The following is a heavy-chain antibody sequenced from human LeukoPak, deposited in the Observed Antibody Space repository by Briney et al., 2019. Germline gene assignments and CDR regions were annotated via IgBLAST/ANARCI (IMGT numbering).Heavy chain of an antibody. D-gene: IGHD3-10*01. CDR2: INHSGST. Sequence: SETLSLTCAVYGGSFSGYYWNWIRQPPGKGLEWIGEINHSGSTNYNPSLKSRVTISVDTSKNQFSLKLSSVTAADTAVYYCARDSPDQYYYGSGSYGFDYWGQGTLVTVSS. CDR1: GGSFSGYY. J-gene: IGHJ4*02. CDR3: ARDSPDQYYYGSGSYGFDY. V-gene: IGHV4-34*01.